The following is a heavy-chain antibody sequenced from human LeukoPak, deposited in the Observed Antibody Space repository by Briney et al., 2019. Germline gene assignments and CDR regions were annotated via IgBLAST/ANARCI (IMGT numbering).Heavy chain of an antibody. CDR3: ARGCSSTSCYPLYYYGMDV. Sequence: ASLLVSRMASGYTFTIYGFSWVRKAPGRGLEWVGCIGDYNGNTNYAQKPQGRVTMTTDTATSTAYMELRSLRPDDTAVYYRARGCSSTSCYPLYYYGMDVWGQGTRVTVS. CDR1: GYTFTIYG. V-gene: IGHV1-18*01. J-gene: IGHJ6*02. D-gene: IGHD2-2*01. CDR2: IGDYNGNT.